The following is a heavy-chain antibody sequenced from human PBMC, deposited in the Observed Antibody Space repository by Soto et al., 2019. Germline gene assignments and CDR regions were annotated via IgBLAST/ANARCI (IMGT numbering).Heavy chain of an antibody. CDR1: GFTFTSSA. Sequence: SVKVSCKASGFTFTSSAVQWVQQARGQRLEWIGWIVVGSGNTNYAQKFQERVTITRDMSTSTAYMELSSLRSEDTAVYYCAARTYYDFWSGYRFFDYWGQGTLVTVSS. V-gene: IGHV1-58*01. D-gene: IGHD3-3*01. CDR3: AARTYYDFWSGYRFFDY. J-gene: IGHJ4*02. CDR2: IVVGSGNT.